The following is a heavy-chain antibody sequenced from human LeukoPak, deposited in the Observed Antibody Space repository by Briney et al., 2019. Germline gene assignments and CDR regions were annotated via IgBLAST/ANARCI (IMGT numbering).Heavy chain of an antibody. Sequence: ASVKVSCKASGYTFTGYYMHWVRQAPGQGLEWMGRINPNSGGTNYAQKFQGRVTTTRDTSISTAYMELSRLRSDDTAVYYCARDMQLAPEYYFDYWGQGTLVTVSS. V-gene: IGHV1-2*06. CDR3: ARDMQLAPEYYFDY. CDR2: INPNSGGT. J-gene: IGHJ4*02. CDR1: GYTFTGYY. D-gene: IGHD6-6*01.